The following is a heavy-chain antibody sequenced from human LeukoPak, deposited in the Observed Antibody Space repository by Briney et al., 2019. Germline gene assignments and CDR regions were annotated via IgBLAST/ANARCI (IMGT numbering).Heavy chain of an antibody. CDR1: GYTFTHYY. CDR2: INPNSGGT. V-gene: IGHV1-2*02. CDR3: ARDTSGGPYNYLDP. Sequence: ASVKVSCKASGYTFTHYYIYWVRQAPGQGLEWMGWINPNSGGTNYAQKFLGRVTMTRDTSISTAYMELSSLRPDDTAVYYCARDTSGGPYNYLDPWGQGTLVTVSS. J-gene: IGHJ5*02. D-gene: IGHD1-1*01.